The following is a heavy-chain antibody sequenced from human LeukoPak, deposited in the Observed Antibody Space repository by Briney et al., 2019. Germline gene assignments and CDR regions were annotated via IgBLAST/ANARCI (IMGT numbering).Heavy chain of an antibody. V-gene: IGHV4-59*08. CDR2: IYYSGIT. CDR1: GGSINNYY. D-gene: IGHD5-12*01. Sequence: SETLSLTCTVSGGSINNYYWSWIRQPPGKGLEWIGYIYYSGITNYNPSLKSRVSISVDTSRNQFSLSLNSVTAADTAVYYCARHALRGNDVLPTNYFDYWGQGALVTVSS. CDR3: ARHALRGNDVLPTNYFDY. J-gene: IGHJ4*02.